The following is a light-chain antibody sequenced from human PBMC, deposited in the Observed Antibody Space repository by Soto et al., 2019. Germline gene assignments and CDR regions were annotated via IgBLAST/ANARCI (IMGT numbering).Light chain of an antibody. CDR1: QSISTW. Sequence: DIQMTQSPSTLSASLGDRVTITCRASQSISTWLAWYQQKPGKAPKLLIYDASTLERGVPSRFSGSGSGTEFTLTISSLQPDDFATYYCQQYNGYFIFGQGTNLEIK. CDR2: DAS. V-gene: IGKV1-5*01. J-gene: IGKJ2*01. CDR3: QQYNGYFI.